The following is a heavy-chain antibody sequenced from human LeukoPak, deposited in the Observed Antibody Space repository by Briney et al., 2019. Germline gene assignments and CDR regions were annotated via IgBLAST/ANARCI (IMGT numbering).Heavy chain of an antibody. V-gene: IGHV3-73*01. CDR3: TRGIRDYYYYYYMDV. CDR2: IRRKANSYAT. J-gene: IGHJ6*03. Sequence: TGGSLKLSCAASGFTFSGSAMHWVRQASGKGLEWVGRIRRKANSYATAYAASVKGRFTISRDDSKNTAYLQMNSLKTEDTAVYYCTRGIRDYYYYYYMDVWGKGTTVTVAS. CDR1: GFTFSGSA. D-gene: IGHD2-21*01.